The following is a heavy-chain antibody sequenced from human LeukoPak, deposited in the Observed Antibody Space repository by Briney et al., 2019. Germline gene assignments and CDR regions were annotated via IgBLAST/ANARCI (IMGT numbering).Heavy chain of an antibody. J-gene: IGHJ4*02. D-gene: IGHD1-1*01. V-gene: IGHV1-8*01. CDR1: GYTFTSHD. CDR3: ARGYSPSMRTTGNDY. Sequence: ASVKVSCKASGYTFTSHDINWVRQATGQGLEWMGWMNPNSGNTGYPQKFQGRVTMTRDTSINTAYMELHSLRSEDTAVYYCARGYSPSMRTTGNDYWGQGTLVTVSS. CDR2: MNPNSGNT.